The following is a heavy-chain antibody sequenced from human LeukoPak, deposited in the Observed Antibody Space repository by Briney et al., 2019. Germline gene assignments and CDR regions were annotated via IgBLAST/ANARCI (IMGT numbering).Heavy chain of an antibody. CDR3: ARAPLRYSSGRNLLFDY. CDR2: ISGGGDST. J-gene: IGHJ4*02. D-gene: IGHD6-19*01. CDR1: GFTFNIYA. Sequence: GGSLRLSCAASGFTFNIYAMRWVRQAPGKGREWVSGISGGGDSTFYADSVKGRFTISKDTSKNTLFLHLTSLRAEDTAMYYCARAPLRYSSGRNLLFDYWGQGTLVTVSS. V-gene: IGHV3-23*01.